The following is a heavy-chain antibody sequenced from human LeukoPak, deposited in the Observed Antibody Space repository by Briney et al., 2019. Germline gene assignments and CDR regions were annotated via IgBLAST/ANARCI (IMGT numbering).Heavy chain of an antibody. Sequence: SETLSLTCTVSGGSISSGGYYWSWIRQHPGKGLEWIGYIYYSGSTYYNPSLKSRVTISVDTSKNQFSLKLSSVTAADTAVYYCARGFRSGGSGIPFDPWGQGTLVTVSS. D-gene: IGHD3-10*01. CDR2: IYYSGST. CDR1: GGSISSGGYY. J-gene: IGHJ5*02. CDR3: ARGFRSGGSGIPFDP. V-gene: IGHV4-31*03.